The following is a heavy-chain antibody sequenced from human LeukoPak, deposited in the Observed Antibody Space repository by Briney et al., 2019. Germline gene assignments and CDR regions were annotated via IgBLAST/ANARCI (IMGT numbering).Heavy chain of an antibody. CDR2: ISAYNGNT. CDR1: GGTFSSYA. CDR3: ARFFLSDSSGYAFDI. D-gene: IGHD3-22*01. J-gene: IGHJ3*02. Sequence: ASVKVSCKASGGTFSSYAISWVRQAPGQGLEWMGWISAYNGNTNYAQKLQGRVTMTTDTSTSTAYMELRSLRSDDTAVYYCARFFLSDSSGYAFDIWGQGTMVTVSS. V-gene: IGHV1-18*01.